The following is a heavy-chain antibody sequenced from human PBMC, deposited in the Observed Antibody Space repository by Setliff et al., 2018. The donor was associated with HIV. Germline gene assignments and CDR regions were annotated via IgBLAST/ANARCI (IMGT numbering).Heavy chain of an antibody. D-gene: IGHD3-22*01. Sequence: SVKVSCKASGGTFSSYAISWVRQAPGQGLEWMGGIIPILGIANYAQKFQGRVTITTDESTSTAYMELSSLRSEDTAVYYCARGVNYYDSSGYAPDAFDFWGQGTMVTVSS. J-gene: IGHJ3*01. CDR2: IIPILGIA. CDR1: GGTFSSYA. CDR3: ARGVNYYDSSGYAPDAFDF. V-gene: IGHV1-69*10.